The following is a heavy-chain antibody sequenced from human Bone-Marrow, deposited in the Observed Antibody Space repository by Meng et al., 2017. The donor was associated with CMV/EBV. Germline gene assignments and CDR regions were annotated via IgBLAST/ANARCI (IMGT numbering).Heavy chain of an antibody. CDR2: IIPIFGTA. CDR1: GYTFINFG. Sequence: SVKVSCKASGYTFINFGFSWVRQAPGQGLEWMGGIIPIFGTANYAQKFQGRVTITTDESTSTAYMELSSLRSEDTAVYYCARRLGDRENYYYGMDVWGQGTTVTVSS. D-gene: IGHD3-16*01. CDR3: ARRLGDRENYYYGMDV. J-gene: IGHJ6*02. V-gene: IGHV1-69*05.